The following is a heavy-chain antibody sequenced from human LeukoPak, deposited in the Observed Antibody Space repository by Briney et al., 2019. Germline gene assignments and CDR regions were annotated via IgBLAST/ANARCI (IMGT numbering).Heavy chain of an antibody. CDR2: IYTSGST. J-gene: IGHJ3*02. D-gene: IGHD6-19*01. CDR1: GGSISSYY. Sequence: SETLSLTCTVPGGSISSYYWSWIRQPAGKGLEWIGRIYTSGSTNYNPSLKSRVTMSVDTSKNQFSLKVSSGTAADTAVYYCARGSGSGWYHEAFDIWGQGTMVTVSS. V-gene: IGHV4-4*07. CDR3: ARGSGSGWYHEAFDI.